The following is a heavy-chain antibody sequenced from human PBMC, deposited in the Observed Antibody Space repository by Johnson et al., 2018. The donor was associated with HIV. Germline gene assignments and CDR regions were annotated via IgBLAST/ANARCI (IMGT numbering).Heavy chain of an antibody. CDR2: ISYDGSNK. D-gene: IGHD2-15*01. J-gene: IGHJ3*02. CDR1: GFTFSSYD. V-gene: IGHV3-30-3*01. Sequence: QVQLVESGGGVVQPGRSLRLSCAASGFTFSSYDMHWVRQAPGKGLEWVAVISYDGSNKYSADSVKGRFTISRDNSKNTLYLQMNSLRAEDTAVYYCAREGRGAPHDAFDIWGQGTMVTVSS. CDR3: AREGRGAPHDAFDI.